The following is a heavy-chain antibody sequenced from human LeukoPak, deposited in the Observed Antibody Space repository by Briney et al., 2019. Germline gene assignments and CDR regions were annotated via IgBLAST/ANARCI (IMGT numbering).Heavy chain of an antibody. J-gene: IGHJ3*02. Sequence: MPGGSLRLSCAASGFTFSDYYMSWIRQAPGKGLEWVSYISSSGSTIYYADSVKGRFTISRDNAKNSLYLQMNSLRSEDTAVYYCASGRYSGSYIGAFDIWGQGTMVTVSS. CDR2: ISSSGSTI. CDR3: ASGRYSGSYIGAFDI. CDR1: GFTFSDYY. D-gene: IGHD1-26*01. V-gene: IGHV3-11*01.